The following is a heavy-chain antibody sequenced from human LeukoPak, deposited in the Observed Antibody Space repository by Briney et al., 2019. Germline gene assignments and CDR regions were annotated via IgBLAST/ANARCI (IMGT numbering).Heavy chain of an antibody. V-gene: IGHV1-69*05. CDR1: GGTFSRSA. Sequence: GASVKVSCKASGGTFSRSAISWVRQAPGQGLEWMGGIIPIFGPADYAQKFQGRVTMTRDMSTSTVYMELSSLRSEDTAVYYCARGGDIVVVPAAIWFDPWGQGTLVTVSS. CDR2: IIPIFGPA. J-gene: IGHJ5*02. D-gene: IGHD2-2*01. CDR3: ARGGDIVVVPAAIWFDP.